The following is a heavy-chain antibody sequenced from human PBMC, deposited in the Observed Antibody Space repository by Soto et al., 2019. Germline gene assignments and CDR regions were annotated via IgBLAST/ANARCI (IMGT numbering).Heavy chain of an antibody. CDR1: GYTFTSYG. D-gene: IGHD1-26*01. CDR2: ISAYNGNT. Sequence: QVQLVQSGAEVKKPGASVKVSCKASGYTFTSYGISWVRQAPGQGLEWMGWISAYNGNTNYAQKLQGRVTMTTDTSTSTAYMELRNLRSDDTAVYYFARDLVVGATRGNAFDIWGQGTMVTVSS. V-gene: IGHV1-18*04. CDR3: ARDLVVGATRGNAFDI. J-gene: IGHJ3*02.